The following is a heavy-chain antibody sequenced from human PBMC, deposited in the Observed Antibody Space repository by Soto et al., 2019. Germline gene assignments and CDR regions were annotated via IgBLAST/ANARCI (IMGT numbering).Heavy chain of an antibody. CDR3: ARVGLGGGGDY. Sequence: GGSLRLSCAASGFMFSNYAMYWVRQAPGKGPEWVAVISNDGSHEYYVDSVKGRFSSSRDNSKNTVYLQMNSLRPDDTAFYYCARVGLGGGGDYWGQGTLVTVSS. CDR1: GFMFSNYA. D-gene: IGHD3-16*01. V-gene: IGHV3-30*03. CDR2: ISNDGSHE. J-gene: IGHJ4*02.